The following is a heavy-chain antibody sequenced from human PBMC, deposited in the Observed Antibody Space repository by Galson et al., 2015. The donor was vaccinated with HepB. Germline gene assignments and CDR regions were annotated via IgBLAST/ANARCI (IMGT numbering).Heavy chain of an antibody. D-gene: IGHD3-22*01. CDR3: ARESYDSGSSFDI. CDR2: ISAYNDNT. V-gene: IGHV1-18*01. CDR1: GYTFTNYG. Sequence: SVKVSCKASGYTFTNYGISWVRQAPGQGLEWVGWISAYNDNTNSAQSLQGRVTMTTDTSTSTAYMELRSLSSDDTDVYYCARESYDSGSSFDIWGQGTMVTVSS. J-gene: IGHJ3*02.